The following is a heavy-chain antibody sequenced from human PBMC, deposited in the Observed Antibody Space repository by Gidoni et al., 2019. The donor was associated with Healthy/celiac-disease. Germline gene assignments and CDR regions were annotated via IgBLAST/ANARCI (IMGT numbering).Heavy chain of an antibody. D-gene: IGHD3-10*01. CDR3: TTLVFTPKTGVFGP. CDR1: GFPFSTAW. CDR2: IKSKTDGGTT. Sequence: EVQLVDSGGGLVKPGGSLRLSCAASGFPFSTAWMSWVRPAPGKGLEWVGRIKSKTDGGTTDYAAPVKGRFTISRDDSKNTLYLQMNSLKTEDTAVYYCTTLVFTPKTGVFGPWGQGTLVTVSS. J-gene: IGHJ5*02. V-gene: IGHV3-15*01.